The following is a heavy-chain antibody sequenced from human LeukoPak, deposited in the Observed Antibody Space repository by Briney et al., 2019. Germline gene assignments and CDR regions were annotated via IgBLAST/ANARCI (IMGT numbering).Heavy chain of an antibody. CDR1: GGSISSSNW. D-gene: IGHD3-10*01. Sequence: SETLSLTCAVSGGSISSSNWWSWVRQPPGKGLEWIGEIYLGGSTHYNPSLESRVTISVDKSKNQLSLKLISVTAADTAFYYCARRDSGSGRFDPWGQGTLVTVS. J-gene: IGHJ5*02. CDR2: IYLGGST. CDR3: ARRDSGSGRFDP. V-gene: IGHV4-4*02.